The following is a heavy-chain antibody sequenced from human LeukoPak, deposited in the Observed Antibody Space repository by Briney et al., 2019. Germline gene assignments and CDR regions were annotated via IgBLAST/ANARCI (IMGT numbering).Heavy chain of an antibody. J-gene: IGHJ6*03. CDR3: ASGGYDYPNYYYYYMDV. Sequence: PGGSLRLSCAASGFTFSSFGMSWVRQAPGKGLEWVSAISGSGGSTYYADSVKGRFTISRDNSKNTLYLQMNSLRAEDTAVYYCASGGYDYPNYYYYYMDVWGKGTTVTISS. D-gene: IGHD5-12*01. CDR1: GFTFSSFG. V-gene: IGHV3-23*01. CDR2: ISGSGGST.